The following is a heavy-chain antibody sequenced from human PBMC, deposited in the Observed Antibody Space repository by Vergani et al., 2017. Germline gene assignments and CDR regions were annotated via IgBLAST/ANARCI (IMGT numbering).Heavy chain of an antibody. CDR2: ISGSGGST. J-gene: IGHJ5*02. CDR3: AKGSCSSTSCYNWFDP. Sequence: EVQLLESGGGLVQPGGSLRLPCAASGFTFSSYAMSWVRQAPGKGLEWVSAISGSGGSTYYADSVKGRFPVYRDNSKNTLYLQMNSLRAEDTAVYYCAKGSCSSTSCYNWFDPWGQGTLVTVSS. V-gene: IGHV3-23*01. CDR1: GFTFSSYA. D-gene: IGHD2-2*01.